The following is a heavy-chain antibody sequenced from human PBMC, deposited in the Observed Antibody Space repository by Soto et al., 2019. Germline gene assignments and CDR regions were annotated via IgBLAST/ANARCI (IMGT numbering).Heavy chain of an antibody. D-gene: IGHD2-2*01. J-gene: IGHJ6*02. CDR1: GGTFSSYA. CDR3: ATCSSTSCYGLYYYYGMDV. Sequence: QVQLVQSGAEVKKPGSSVKVSCKASGGTFSSYAISWVRQAPGQGLEWMGGIIPIFGTANYAQKFQGRVTITADESTSTAYMELSSLRSEHTAVYYCATCSSTSCYGLYYYYGMDVWGQGTTVTVSS. V-gene: IGHV1-69*01. CDR2: IIPIFGTA.